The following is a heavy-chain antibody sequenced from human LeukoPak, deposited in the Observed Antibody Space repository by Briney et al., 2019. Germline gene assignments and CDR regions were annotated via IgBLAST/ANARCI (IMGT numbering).Heavy chain of an antibody. Sequence: SETLSLTCTVSGGSISSSRDYWAWLRQPPGKGLEWIANIYYSGSTYYNPSLKSRVTISLDTSKDQFSLKLSSVTAADTAVYYCARSRLLSDPYFDYWGQGTLVTVSS. CDR1: GGSISSSRDY. CDR3: ARSRLLSDPYFDY. J-gene: IGHJ4*02. CDR2: IYYSGST. V-gene: IGHV4-39*07. D-gene: IGHD3-16*02.